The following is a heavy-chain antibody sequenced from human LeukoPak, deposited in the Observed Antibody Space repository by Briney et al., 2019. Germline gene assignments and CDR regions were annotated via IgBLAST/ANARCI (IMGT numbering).Heavy chain of an antibody. Sequence: GGSLRLSCAASGFTFSSYSMNWVRQAPGKGLEWASSISSSSSYIYYADPVKGRFTISRDNAKNSLYLQMNSLRAEDTAVYYCARVGSYYYYYYYMDVWGKGTTVTVSS. D-gene: IGHD1-26*01. V-gene: IGHV3-21*01. CDR1: GFTFSSYS. CDR2: ISSSSSYI. CDR3: ARVGSYYYYYYYMDV. J-gene: IGHJ6*03.